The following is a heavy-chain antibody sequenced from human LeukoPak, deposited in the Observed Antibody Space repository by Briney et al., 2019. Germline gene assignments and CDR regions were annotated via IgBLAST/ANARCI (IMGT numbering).Heavy chain of an antibody. CDR3: ARDLPYYDSSGYSINFDY. V-gene: IGHV3-7*01. Sequence: GGSLRLSCAASGFTFSSYWMSWVRQAPGKGLEWVANIKQDGSEKYYVDSVKGRFTISRDNAKNSLYLQMNSLRAEDTAVYYCARDLPYYDSSGYSINFDYWGQGTLVTVSS. J-gene: IGHJ4*02. CDR2: IKQDGSEK. D-gene: IGHD3-22*01. CDR1: GFTFSSYW.